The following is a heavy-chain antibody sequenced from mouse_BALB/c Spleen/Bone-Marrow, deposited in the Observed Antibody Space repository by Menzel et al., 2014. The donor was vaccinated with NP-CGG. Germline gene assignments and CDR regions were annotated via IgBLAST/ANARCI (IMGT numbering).Heavy chain of an antibody. V-gene: IGHV5-17*02. CDR3: TRGGNWEDFDY. Sequence: EVQVVESGGGLVQPGGSRKLSCAASGFTFSSFGMHWVRQAPEKGLEWVAYISSGSSPIFYADTVKGRFTISRDNPKNTLFLQMTSLRSEDTAIYYCTRGGNWEDFDYWGQGTTLTVSS. D-gene: IGHD4-1*01. CDR1: GFTFSSFG. CDR2: ISSGSSPI. J-gene: IGHJ2*01.